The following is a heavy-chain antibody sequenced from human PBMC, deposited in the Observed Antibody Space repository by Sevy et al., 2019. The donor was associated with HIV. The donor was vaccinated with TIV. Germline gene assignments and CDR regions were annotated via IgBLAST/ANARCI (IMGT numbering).Heavy chain of an antibody. D-gene: IGHD6-19*01. Sequence: ASVKVSCKASGGTFSSYAISWVRQAPGQGLEWMGGIIPIFGTANYAQKFQGRVTITADESTSTAYMELSSLRSEDTAVYYCARVVFGAVPGTSAFDIWGQGTMVTVSS. V-gene: IGHV1-69*13. CDR2: IIPIFGTA. CDR3: ARVVFGAVPGTSAFDI. J-gene: IGHJ3*02. CDR1: GGTFSSYA.